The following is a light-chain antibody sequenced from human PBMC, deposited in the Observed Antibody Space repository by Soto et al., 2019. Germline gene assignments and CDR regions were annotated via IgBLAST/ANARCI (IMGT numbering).Light chain of an antibody. CDR2: DAS. V-gene: IGKV3-15*01. J-gene: IGKJ1*01. CDR1: QYIGSA. CDR3: QQYGDRPRT. Sequence: EVVLTQSPATLSVSPGDRVPLSCRASQYIGSAVAWYHQRSGQAPRLLIFDASVRVPTTPARFSGSVSGTEFTLTISSLESEDFAVYFCQQYGDRPRTFGQGTKVDIK.